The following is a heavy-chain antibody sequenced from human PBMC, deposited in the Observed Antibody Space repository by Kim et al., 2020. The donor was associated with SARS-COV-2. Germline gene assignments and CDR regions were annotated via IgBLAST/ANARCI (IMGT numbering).Heavy chain of an antibody. V-gene: IGHV4-59*13. J-gene: IGHJ4*02. CDR3: ARVAGDYYFDY. CDR2: IYYSGST. Sequence: SETLSLTCTVSGGSISSYYWSWIRQPPGKGLEWIGYIYYSGSTNYNPSLKSRVTISVDTSKNQFSLKLSSVTAADTAVYYCARVAGDYYFDYWGQGTLVTVSS. D-gene: IGHD7-27*01. CDR1: GGSISSYY.